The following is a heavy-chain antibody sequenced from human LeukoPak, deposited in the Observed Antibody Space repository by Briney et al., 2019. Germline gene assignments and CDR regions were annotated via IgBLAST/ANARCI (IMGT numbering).Heavy chain of an antibody. CDR3: ARALDRGSYAIDY. J-gene: IGHJ4*02. CDR2: INQDGSDK. Sequence: GGSLRLSCAASGFTFTSYWMTWVRQAPGKGLEWVANINQDGSDKYYVDSVKGRFTISRDNAKNSLYLQMNSLRAEDTAVYYCARALDRGSYAIDYWGQGTLVTVSS. V-gene: IGHV3-7*03. D-gene: IGHD1-26*01. CDR1: GFTFTSYW.